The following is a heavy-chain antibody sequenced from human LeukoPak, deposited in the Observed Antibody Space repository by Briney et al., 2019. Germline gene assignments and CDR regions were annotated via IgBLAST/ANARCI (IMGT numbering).Heavy chain of an antibody. D-gene: IGHD4-17*01. Sequence: GGSLRLSCVASGFSFSSYAMHWDRQAPGKGLEWVAAIWFDGSKTYYEDSVKGRFTISRDTSANTLFLQMNSLAAEDTAVYYCARATPYDWHFGLWGRGTLVIVSS. V-gene: IGHV3-33*02. CDR1: GFSFSSYA. J-gene: IGHJ2*01. CDR3: ARATPYDWHFGL. CDR2: IWFDGSKT.